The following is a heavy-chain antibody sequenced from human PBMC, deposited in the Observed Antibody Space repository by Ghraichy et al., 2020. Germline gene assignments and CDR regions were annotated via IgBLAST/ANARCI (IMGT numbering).Heavy chain of an antibody. V-gene: IGHV1-18*01. CDR2: ISAYNGNT. D-gene: IGHD2-2*02. CDR1: GYTFTSYG. J-gene: IGHJ6*03. CDR3: ARDSCYTLVCSSRYYYMDV. Sequence: ASVKVSCKASGYTFTSYGISWVRQAPGQGLEWMGWISAYNGNTNYAQKLQGRVTMTTDTSTSTAYMELRSLRSDDTAVYYCARDSCYTLVCSSRYYYMDVWGKGTTVTVSS.